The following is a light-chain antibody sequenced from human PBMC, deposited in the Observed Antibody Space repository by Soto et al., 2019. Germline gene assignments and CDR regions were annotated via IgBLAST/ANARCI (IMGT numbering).Light chain of an antibody. CDR2: KGT. CDR3: TSFAPGRIYV. Sequence: QSVLAQPASVSGSPGQSITISCTWTSSDVGAYDSVSWYQQHPHKAPQVIIYKGTRRPAGVSNRFSGSTSGNAASLTISGLQADDEGDYYCTSFAPGRIYVFGSGTKVNVL. J-gene: IGLJ1*01. V-gene: IGLV2-23*01. CDR1: SSDVGAYDS.